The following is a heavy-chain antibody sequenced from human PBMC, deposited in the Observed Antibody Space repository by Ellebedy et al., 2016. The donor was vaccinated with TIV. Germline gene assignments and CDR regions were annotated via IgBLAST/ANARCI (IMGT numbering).Heavy chain of an antibody. V-gene: IGHV3-23*01. CDR2: ISGSSAYT. J-gene: IGHJ4*02. CDR1: GFTFSRYA. D-gene: IGHD2-15*01. Sequence: GGSLRLSCAASGFTFSRYAMSWVRQAPGKGLEWVSGISGSSAYTYFPDSVKGRFSISRDNSKNTLYLQINSLRAEDTAVYYCARVWDTVVVVAASPGGFPDYWGQGTLVTVSS. CDR3: ARVWDTVVVVAASPGGFPDY.